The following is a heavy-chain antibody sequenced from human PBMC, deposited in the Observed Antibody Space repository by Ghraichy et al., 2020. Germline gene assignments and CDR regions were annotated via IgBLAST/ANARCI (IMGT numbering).Heavy chain of an antibody. CDR3: ARELGLRFDP. J-gene: IGHJ5*02. Sequence: SETLSLTCTVSGGSISSYYWSWIRQPPGKVLEWIGYIYYSGSTNYNPSLKSRVTISVDTSKNQFSLKLSSVTAVDTAVYYCARELGLRFDPWGQGTLVTVSS. V-gene: IGHV4-59*01. CDR1: GGSISSYY. CDR2: IYYSGST.